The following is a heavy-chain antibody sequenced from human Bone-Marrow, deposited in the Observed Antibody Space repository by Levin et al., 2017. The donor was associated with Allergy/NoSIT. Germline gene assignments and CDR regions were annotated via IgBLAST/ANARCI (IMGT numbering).Heavy chain of an antibody. J-gene: IGHJ4*02. Sequence: GESLKISCAASGFSVSGNYMNWVRQAPGKGLEWVAVIYSGISTHYADSVKGRFTISRDNSKNTVNLQMNSLRVEDTAVYYCARVPLGYCSGGSCFVWGQGTLVTVSS. CDR1: GFSVSGNY. CDR2: IYSGIST. V-gene: IGHV3-53*01. CDR3: ARVPLGYCSGGSCFV. D-gene: IGHD2-15*01.